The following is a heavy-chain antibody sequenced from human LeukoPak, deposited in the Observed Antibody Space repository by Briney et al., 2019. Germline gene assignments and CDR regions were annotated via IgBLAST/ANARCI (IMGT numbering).Heavy chain of an antibody. J-gene: IGHJ4*02. CDR1: GFTFNSYW. Sequence: GGSLRLSCAASGFTFNSYWMSWVRQAPGKGLEWVANIKQDGSAKYYVDSVKGRFTISRDNAKNSLYLQMNSLRAEDTAVYYCARDSITMTVVVGDLEYWGQGTLVTVSS. CDR2: IKQDGSAK. CDR3: ARDSITMTVVVGDLEY. D-gene: IGHD3-22*01. V-gene: IGHV3-7*01.